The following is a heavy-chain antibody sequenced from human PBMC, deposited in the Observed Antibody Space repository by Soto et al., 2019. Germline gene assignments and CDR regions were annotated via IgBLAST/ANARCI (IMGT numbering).Heavy chain of an antibody. CDR2: IYHRGST. CDR3: ARDWYSSGSYYGFDY. J-gene: IGHJ4*02. D-gene: IGHD3-10*01. Sequence: SETLSLTCTISSGSISSGDFYWSWIRQTPGKGLEWIGYIYHRGSTFYNPSLESRVTILVDTSKNQFSLKLSAVTAADTAVYYCARDWYSSGSYYGFDYWGQGTQVTSPQ. CDR1: SGSISSGDFY. V-gene: IGHV4-30-4*01.